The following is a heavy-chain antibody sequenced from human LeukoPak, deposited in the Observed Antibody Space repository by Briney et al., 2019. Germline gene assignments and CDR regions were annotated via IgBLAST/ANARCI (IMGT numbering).Heavy chain of an antibody. Sequence: ASETLSLTCTVSGGSISSYYWSWIRQPAGKGLEWIGRLYTSGSTNYNPSLKSRVTISLDTSKNQFSLKVGSMTAADTAVYYCARAGGYGLIDYWGQGTMVTVSS. D-gene: IGHD5-18*01. V-gene: IGHV4-4*07. CDR2: LYTSGST. J-gene: IGHJ4*02. CDR3: ARAGGYGLIDY. CDR1: GGSISSYY.